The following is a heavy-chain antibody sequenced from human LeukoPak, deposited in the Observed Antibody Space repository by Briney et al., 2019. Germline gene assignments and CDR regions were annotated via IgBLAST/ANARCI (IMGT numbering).Heavy chain of an antibody. J-gene: IGHJ4*02. CDR3: ARSHLWFGESPSPCGY. CDR1: GGSISSSN. D-gene: IGHD3-10*01. CDR2: ISYDGSNK. Sequence: PSGTLSLTCAVSGGSISSSNWWSWVRQPPGKGLEWVAVISYDGSNKCYADSVKGRFTISRDNSKNTLYLQMNSLRAEDTAVYYCARSHLWFGESPSPCGYWGQGTLVTVSS. V-gene: IGHV3-30-3*01.